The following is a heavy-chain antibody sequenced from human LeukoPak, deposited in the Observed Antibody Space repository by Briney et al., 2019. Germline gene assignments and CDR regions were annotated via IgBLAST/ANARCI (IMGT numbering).Heavy chain of an antibody. J-gene: IGHJ3*02. CDR2: ISYIGST. V-gene: IGHV4-59*11. Sequence: KPSETLSLTCAVSADSFSSHYWTWIRQPPGKGLEWIGYISYIGSTNYNPSLKSRVTISIDTSKKQFSLKLTSVTAADTAVYYCARDLVTVTKGFDIWGQGTMVSVSS. CDR1: ADSFSSHY. CDR3: ARDLVTVTKGFDI. D-gene: IGHD4-17*01.